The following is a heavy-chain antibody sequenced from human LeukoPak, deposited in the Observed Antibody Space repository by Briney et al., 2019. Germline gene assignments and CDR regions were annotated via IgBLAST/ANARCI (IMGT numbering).Heavy chain of an antibody. Sequence: GGSLRLSCAASGFTFSNAWMSWVRQAPGKGLEWVGFIRSKAYGGTTEYAASMKGRFTISRDDSKSIAYLQMNSLKTEDTAVYYCARDGSRWVAGAYYYNYYIDVWGKGTTVTVSS. D-gene: IGHD6-19*01. J-gene: IGHJ6*03. CDR1: GFTFSNAW. CDR3: ARDGSRWVAGAYYYNYYIDV. CDR2: IRSKAYGGTT. V-gene: IGHV3-49*04.